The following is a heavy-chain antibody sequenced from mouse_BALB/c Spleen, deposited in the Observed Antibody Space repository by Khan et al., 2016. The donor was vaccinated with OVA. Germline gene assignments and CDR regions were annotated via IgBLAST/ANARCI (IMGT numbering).Heavy chain of an antibody. V-gene: IGHV3-2*02. CDR2: ISYSGVT. Sequence: EVQLQESGPGLVKPSQSLSLTCTVTGYSITSGYAWNWIRQFPGNKLEWMGYISYSGVTSYTPSPKSRISITRDTSKNQFFLQLNSVTTEDTPTYYCARGNYYGYYFDYWGQGTTLTVSS. CDR1: GYSITSGYA. CDR3: ARGNYYGYYFDY. J-gene: IGHJ2*01. D-gene: IGHD1-1*01.